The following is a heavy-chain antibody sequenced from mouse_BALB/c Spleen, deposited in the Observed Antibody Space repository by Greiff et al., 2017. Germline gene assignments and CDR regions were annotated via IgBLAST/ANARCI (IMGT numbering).Heavy chain of an antibody. CDR3: AKGGYYDSVFDY. D-gene: IGHD2-4*01. CDR1: GYSITSGYY. J-gene: IGHJ2*01. V-gene: IGHV3-6*02. CDR2: ISYDGSN. Sequence: EVQLQESGPGLVKPSQSLSLTCSVTGYSITSGYYWNWIRQFPGNKLEWMGYISYDGSNNYNPSLKNRISITRDTSKNQFFLKLNSVTTEDTATYYCAKGGYYDSVFDYWGQGTTLTVSS.